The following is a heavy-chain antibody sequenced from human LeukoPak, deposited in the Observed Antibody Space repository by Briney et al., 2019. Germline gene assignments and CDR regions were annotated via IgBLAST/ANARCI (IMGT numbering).Heavy chain of an antibody. J-gene: IGHJ4*02. D-gene: IGHD4-23*01. Sequence: GGSLRLSCAASGFTFDDYAMHWVRQAPGKGLEWVSGISWNSGSIGYADSVRGRFTISRDNSKNSLYLQMNSLRAEDTALYYCAKDRYGGNFGGADIDYWGQGTLVTVSS. CDR1: GFTFDDYA. V-gene: IGHV3-9*01. CDR3: AKDRYGGNFGGADIDY. CDR2: ISWNSGSI.